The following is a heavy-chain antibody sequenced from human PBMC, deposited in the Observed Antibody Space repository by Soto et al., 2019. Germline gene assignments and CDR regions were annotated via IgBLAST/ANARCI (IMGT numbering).Heavy chain of an antibody. CDR3: ATGRQMGY. Sequence: DVQVLESGGDLVQPGGSLRLSCAASGFTFSNYAMTWVRQAPGKGLEWVSTMSGSGDSIYYADSVKGRFTISRDNSKNTLYLQMNSLRADDWAVYYCATGRQMGYWGQGTLVIVSS. CDR2: MSGSGDSI. J-gene: IGHJ4*02. CDR1: GFTFSNYA. V-gene: IGHV3-23*01. D-gene: IGHD7-27*01.